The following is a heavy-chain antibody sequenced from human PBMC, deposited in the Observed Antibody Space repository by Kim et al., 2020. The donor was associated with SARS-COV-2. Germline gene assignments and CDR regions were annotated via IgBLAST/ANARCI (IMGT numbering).Heavy chain of an antibody. CDR2: ISYDGSNE. CDR3: AKGSDPDY. CDR1: GFTFSHFG. D-gene: IGHD3-3*01. V-gene: IGHV3-30*18. J-gene: IGHJ4*02. Sequence: GGSLRLSCAASGFTFSHFGMHWVRQAPGKGLDWVAVISYDGSNEYYADSVKGRFTISRDNSKNTLYLQMNSLRAEDTTVYYCAKGSDPDYWGQGTLVTVSS.